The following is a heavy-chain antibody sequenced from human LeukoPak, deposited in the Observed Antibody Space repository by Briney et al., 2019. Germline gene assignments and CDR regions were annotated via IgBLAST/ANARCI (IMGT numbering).Heavy chain of an antibody. J-gene: IGHJ3*01. V-gene: IGHV3-21*05. D-gene: IGHD3-10*01. Sequence: GGSLRLSCAASGFTFSSYAMHWVRQAPGKGLEWLSYITGSSDYANYADSVKGRFTISRDNAKNSLYLQMNSLRAEDTAVYYCTRVGYYDFWGQGTMVTVSS. CDR3: TRVGYYDF. CDR1: GFTFSSYA. CDR2: ITGSSDYA.